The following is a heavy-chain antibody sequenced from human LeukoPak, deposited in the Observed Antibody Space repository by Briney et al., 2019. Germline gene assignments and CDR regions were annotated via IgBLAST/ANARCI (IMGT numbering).Heavy chain of an antibody. V-gene: IGHV1-2*02. CDR1: GYTFTGYY. J-gene: IGHJ4*02. CDR2: INPNSGGT. CDR3: ARDMGIQMRFFDY. Sequence: ASVKVSCKASGYTFTGYYMHWVRQAPGQGLEWMGWINPNSGGTNYAQKFQGRVTMTRDTSISTAYMELSRLRSDDTAVYYCARDMGIQMRFFDYWGQGTLVTVSS. D-gene: IGHD3-10*01.